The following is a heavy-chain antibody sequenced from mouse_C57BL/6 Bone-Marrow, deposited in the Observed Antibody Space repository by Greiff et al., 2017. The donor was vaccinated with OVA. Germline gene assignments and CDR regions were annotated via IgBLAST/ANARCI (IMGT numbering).Heavy chain of an antibody. J-gene: IGHJ3*01. Sequence: QVQLQQSGAELVRPGTSVKVSCKASGYAFTNYLIEWVKQRPGQGLEWIGVINPGSGGTNYNEKFKGKATLTADKSSSTAYMQLSSLTSEDSAVYFCARGLTFAYWGQGTLVTVSA. CDR3: ARGLTFAY. CDR1: GYAFTNYL. D-gene: IGHD6-1*01. CDR2: INPGSGGT. V-gene: IGHV1-54*01.